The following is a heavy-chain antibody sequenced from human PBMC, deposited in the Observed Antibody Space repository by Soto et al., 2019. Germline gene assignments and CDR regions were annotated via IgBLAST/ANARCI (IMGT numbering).Heavy chain of an antibody. D-gene: IGHD6-6*01. J-gene: IGHJ5*02. CDR1: GGSISSYY. CDR3: ARVGQYSSSSNWFDP. Sequence: KTSETLSLTCTDSGGSISSYYWSWIRQPAGKGLEWIGRIYTSVSTNYNPSLKSRVTMSVDTSKNQFSLKLSSVTAADTAVYYCARVGQYSSSSNWFDPWGQGTRVTVS. V-gene: IGHV4-4*07. CDR2: IYTSVST.